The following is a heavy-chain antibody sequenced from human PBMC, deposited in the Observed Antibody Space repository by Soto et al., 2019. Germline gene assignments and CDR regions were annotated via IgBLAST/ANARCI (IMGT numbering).Heavy chain of an antibody. J-gene: IGHJ4*02. D-gene: IGHD4-17*01. Sequence: QITLKASGPTLVKPTQTLTLTCTFSGFSLSTSGVSVVWIRQPPGKALEWLALIYWDDDKRYSPSLKNRLTITQDTSKNQVVLTMTNMDHVDTATYFCAHSSSRWPLGYWGQGTLVTVSS. V-gene: IGHV2-5*02. CDR1: GFSLSTSGVS. CDR2: IYWDDDK. CDR3: AHSSSRWPLGY.